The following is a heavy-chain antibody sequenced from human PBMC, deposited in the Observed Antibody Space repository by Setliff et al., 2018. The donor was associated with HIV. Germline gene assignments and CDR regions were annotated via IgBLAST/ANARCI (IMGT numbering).Heavy chain of an antibody. V-gene: IGHV4-59*01. J-gene: IGHJ4*02. Sequence: PSETLSLTCSVSGDSISPDFYIWIRQPPGKGLEWMGSSHYNGNTNITPSLKSRVTMSLDTPRNEFYLTLTSVTAADTAVYYSVIFYIVTPVDVRDYCGQGSLVTVSS. CDR1: GDSISPDF. CDR2: SHYNGNT. D-gene: IGHD2-21*01. CDR3: VIFYIVTPVDVRDY.